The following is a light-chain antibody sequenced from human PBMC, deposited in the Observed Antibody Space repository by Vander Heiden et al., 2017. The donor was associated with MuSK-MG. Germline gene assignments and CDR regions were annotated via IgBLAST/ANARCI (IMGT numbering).Light chain of an antibody. CDR1: NIGSKS. J-gene: IGLJ3*02. V-gene: IGLV3-21*04. CDR3: QVWDSSSDHPV. CDR2: YNS. Sequence: YVLTQPPSVSVAPGKTARITCGGNNIGSKSVHWYQQKPGQAPVLVIYYNSDRPSGIPERFSGSNSGSTATLTISRVEAGDEADYYCQVWDSSSDHPVFGGGTKLTVL.